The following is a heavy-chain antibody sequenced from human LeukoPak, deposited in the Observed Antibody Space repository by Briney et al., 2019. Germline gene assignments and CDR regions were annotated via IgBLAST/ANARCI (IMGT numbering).Heavy chain of an antibody. CDR2: INHSGST. CDR1: GGSFSGYY. Sequence: PSETLSLTCAAYGGSFSGYYWSWIRQPPGKGLEWIGEINHSGSTNYNPSLKSRVTISVDTSKNQFSLKLSSVTAADTAVYYCAGGYSGYDFPNWFDPWGQGTLVTVSS. D-gene: IGHD5-12*01. J-gene: IGHJ5*02. CDR3: AGGYSGYDFPNWFDP. V-gene: IGHV4-34*01.